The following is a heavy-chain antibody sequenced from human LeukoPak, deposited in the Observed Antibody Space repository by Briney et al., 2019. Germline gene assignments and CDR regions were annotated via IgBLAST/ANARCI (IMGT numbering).Heavy chain of an antibody. J-gene: IGHJ6*03. CDR2: INPSGGST. CDR1: GYTFTSYY. Sequence: ASVKVSCKASGYTFTSYYMHWVRQAPGQGLEWMGIINPSGGSTSYAQKFQGRVTMTRDMSTSTVYMELSSLRSEDTAVYYCARDLTIFGVVTYYYMDVWGKGTTVTVSS. D-gene: IGHD3-3*01. CDR3: ARDLTIFGVVTYYYMDV. V-gene: IGHV1-46*01.